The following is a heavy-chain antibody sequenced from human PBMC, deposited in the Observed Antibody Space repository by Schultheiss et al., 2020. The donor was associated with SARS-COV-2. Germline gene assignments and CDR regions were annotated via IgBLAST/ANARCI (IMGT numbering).Heavy chain of an antibody. J-gene: IGHJ6*03. CDR2: INHSGST. CDR1: GGSFSGYY. D-gene: IGHD3-10*01. CDR3: ARVRGGGSGSYSSYYYYYYMDV. V-gene: IGHV4-34*01. Sequence: SQTLSLTCAVYGGSFSGYYWSWIRQPPGKGLEWIGEINHSGSTNYNPSLKSRVTISVDTSKNQFSLKLSSVTAADTAVYYCARVRGGGSGSYSSYYYYYYMDVWGKGTTVTVSS.